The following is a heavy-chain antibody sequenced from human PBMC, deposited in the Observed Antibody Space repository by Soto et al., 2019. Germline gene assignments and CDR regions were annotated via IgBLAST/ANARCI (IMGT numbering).Heavy chain of an antibody. CDR3: ARVGDIVATITYFDY. D-gene: IGHD5-12*01. V-gene: IGHV1-18*01. J-gene: IGHJ4*02. CDR2: ISAYNGNT. CDR1: GYTFTSYG. Sequence: ASVKVSCKASGYTFTSYGISWVRQAPGQGLEWKGWISAYNGNTNYAQKQQGRVAMTTDTSTSTAYMELRSLRSDDTAFYYFARVGDIVATITYFDYWGQGTLVTVSS.